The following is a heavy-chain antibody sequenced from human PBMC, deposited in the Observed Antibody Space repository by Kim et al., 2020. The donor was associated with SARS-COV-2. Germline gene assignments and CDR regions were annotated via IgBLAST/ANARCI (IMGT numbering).Heavy chain of an antibody. CDR3: ARATGITMIVVVIQAFDI. CDR2: IYYSGRT. CDR1: GGSISSGGYY. V-gene: IGHV4-31*03. J-gene: IGHJ3*02. D-gene: IGHD3-22*01. Sequence: SETLSLTCTVSGGSISSGGYYWSWIRQHPGKGLEWIGYIYYSGRTYYNPSLKSRVTISVDTSKNQFSLKLSSVTAADTAVYYCARATGITMIVVVIQAFDIWGQGTMVTVSS.